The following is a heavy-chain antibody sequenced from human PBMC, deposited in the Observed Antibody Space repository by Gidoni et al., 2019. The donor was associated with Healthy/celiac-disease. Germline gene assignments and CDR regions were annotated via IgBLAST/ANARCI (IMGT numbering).Heavy chain of an antibody. D-gene: IGHD3-22*01. V-gene: IGHV3-53*04. Sequence: PGKELEWVSVIYSGGSTSDADSVKGRVTLSKPQSTNTLYLPMNSLRAEDTAVDYCARADLDYDSSGYFTDNWYFALWGRGTLVTVSS. CDR2: IYSGGST. J-gene: IGHJ2*01. CDR3: ARADLDYDSSGYFTDNWYFAL.